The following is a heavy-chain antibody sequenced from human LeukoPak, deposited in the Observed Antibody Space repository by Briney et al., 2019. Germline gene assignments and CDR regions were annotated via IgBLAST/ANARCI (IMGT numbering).Heavy chain of an antibody. Sequence: PSETLSLTSAVHGGSFSGYYWSWIRQPPGKGLEWIGEINHSGSTNYNPSLKSRVTISVDTSKNQFSLKLSSVTAADTAVYYCARVGGFLGYRRLNYWGQGTLVTVSS. D-gene: IGHD3-3*01. CDR1: GGSFSGYY. V-gene: IGHV4-34*01. CDR2: INHSGST. J-gene: IGHJ4*02. CDR3: ARVGGFLGYRRLNY.